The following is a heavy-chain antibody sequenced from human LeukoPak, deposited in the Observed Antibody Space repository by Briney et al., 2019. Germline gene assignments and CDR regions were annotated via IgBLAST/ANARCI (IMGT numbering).Heavy chain of an antibody. Sequence: ESGPTLVKPTQTLALTCSFSGFSLSTRGVGVAWIRQPPGKALEWLALIYWDDDKRYSPSLKSRLTIMRDTSNKQVVLIMTNMDPLDTATYYCAHSGGYCSASTCYDHYDSWGQGTLVTVSS. J-gene: IGHJ4*02. D-gene: IGHD2-15*01. CDR1: GFSLSTRGVG. CDR3: AHSGGYCSASTCYDHYDS. V-gene: IGHV2-5*02. CDR2: IYWDDDK.